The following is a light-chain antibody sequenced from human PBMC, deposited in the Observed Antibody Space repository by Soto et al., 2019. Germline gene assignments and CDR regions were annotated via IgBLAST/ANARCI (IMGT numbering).Light chain of an antibody. Sequence: EIVLTQSPGTLSLSPGERATLSCRASQSVNSNFLAWYQQKPGQAPRLLISGASNRATGIPDRFSGSGSGTDFTLTISRLEPEDFAVYYCQQYGSSGTFGQGTKVDIK. CDR3: QQYGSSGT. CDR1: QSVNSNF. V-gene: IGKV3-20*01. J-gene: IGKJ1*01. CDR2: GAS.